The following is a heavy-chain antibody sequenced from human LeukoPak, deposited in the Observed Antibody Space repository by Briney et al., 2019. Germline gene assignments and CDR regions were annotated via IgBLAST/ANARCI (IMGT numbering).Heavy chain of an antibody. D-gene: IGHD3-3*01. J-gene: IGHJ4*02. V-gene: IGHV3-21*01. CDR2: ISSSSSYI. Sequence: PGGSLRLSCATSGFTFSRYWMSWVRQAPGKGLEWVSSISSSSSYIYYADSVKGRFTISRDNAKNSLYLQMNSLRAEDTAVYYCARGGGFLEWLPYTFDYWGQGTLVTVSS. CDR3: ARGGGFLEWLPYTFDY. CDR1: GFTFSRYW.